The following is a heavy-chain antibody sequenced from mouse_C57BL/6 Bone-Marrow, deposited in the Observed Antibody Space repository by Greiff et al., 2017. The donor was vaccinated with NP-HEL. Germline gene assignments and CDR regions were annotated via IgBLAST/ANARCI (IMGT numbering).Heavy chain of an antibody. D-gene: IGHD1-1*01. CDR1: GYTFTSYW. J-gene: IGHJ3*01. V-gene: IGHV1-64*01. CDR2: IHPNSGST. Sequence: QVQLKQPGAELVKPGASVKLSCKASGYTFTSYWMHWVKQRPGQGLEWIGMIHPNSGSTNYNEKFKSKATLTVDKSSSTAYMQLSSLTSEDSAVYYCARGYYYGSGAYWGQGTLVTVSA. CDR3: ARGYYYGSGAY.